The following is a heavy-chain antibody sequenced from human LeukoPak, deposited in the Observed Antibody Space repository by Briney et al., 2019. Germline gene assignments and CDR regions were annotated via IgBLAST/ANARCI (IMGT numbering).Heavy chain of an antibody. Sequence: GGSLRLSCAASGFTFSDHFMDWVGQAPGKGLEWVGRARNKANSYSVEYAESVRGRFTISRDDSENSLYLQMNSLKTEDTAVYYCTREALNHGSGTYYIDSFDFWGQGTLVTVSS. V-gene: IGHV3-72*01. J-gene: IGHJ4*02. CDR2: ARNKANSYSV. D-gene: IGHD3-10*01. CDR3: TREALNHGSGTYYIDSFDF. CDR1: GFTFSDHF.